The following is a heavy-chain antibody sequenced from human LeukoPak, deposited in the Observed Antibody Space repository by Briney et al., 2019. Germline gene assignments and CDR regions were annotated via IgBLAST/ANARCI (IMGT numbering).Heavy chain of an antibody. J-gene: IGHJ4*02. CDR3: ARDRKKFVVAGPELDY. V-gene: IGHV4-61*02. CDR2: IYTSGST. D-gene: IGHD6-19*01. Sequence: PSQTLSLTCSVPCGSISSGSYYWSWIRQPAGKGLEWIGRIYTSGSTNYNPSLKSRATISVDTSKNQFSLKLSSVTAADTAVYYCARDRKKFVVAGPELDYWGQGTLVTVS. CDR1: CGSISSGSYY.